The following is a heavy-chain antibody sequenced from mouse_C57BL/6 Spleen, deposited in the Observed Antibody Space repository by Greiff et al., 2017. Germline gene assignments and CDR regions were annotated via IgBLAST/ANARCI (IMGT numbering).Heavy chain of an antibody. CDR2: IDPSDSYT. V-gene: IGHV1-69*01. CDR3: ARRAGNYVYFDV. J-gene: IGHJ1*03. D-gene: IGHD2-1*01. CDR1: GYTFTSYW. Sequence: QVQLQQPGAELVMPGASVKLSCKASGYTFTSYWMHWVKQRPGQGLEWIGEIDPSDSYTNYNQKFKGKSTLTVDKSSSTAYMQLSSLTSEDSAVYYCARRAGNYVYFDVWGTGTTVTVSS.